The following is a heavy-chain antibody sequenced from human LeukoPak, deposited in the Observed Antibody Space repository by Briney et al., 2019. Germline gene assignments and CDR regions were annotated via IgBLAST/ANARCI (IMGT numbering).Heavy chain of an antibody. CDR3: ARVPSVEMTTNPLDY. Sequence: SETLSLTCTVSGYSFSSAYSWGWIRQPPGKGLEWIGGIYHSGRTSYNPSLKSRVTISVDTSKNQFSLKLTSVTAADTAVYFCARVPSVEMTTNPLDYWGQGTLVTVSS. CDR1: GYSFSSAYS. D-gene: IGHD5-24*01. CDR2: IYHSGRT. J-gene: IGHJ4*02. V-gene: IGHV4-38-2*02.